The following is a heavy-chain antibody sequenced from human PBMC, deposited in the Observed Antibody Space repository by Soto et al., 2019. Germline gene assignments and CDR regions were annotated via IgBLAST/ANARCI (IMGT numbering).Heavy chain of an antibody. J-gene: IGHJ5*02. Sequence: EVQLVESGGGLVQPGGSLRLSCAASGFTFSSYSMNWVRQAPGKGLEWVSYISSYSSTIYYADSVKGRFTISRDHAKNTLYLQMNSLRAEDTAVYYCARMGVGRGFDPWGQGILVTVTS. CDR2: ISSYSSTI. CDR1: GFTFSSYS. D-gene: IGHD1-26*01. V-gene: IGHV3-48*01. CDR3: ARMGVGRGFDP.